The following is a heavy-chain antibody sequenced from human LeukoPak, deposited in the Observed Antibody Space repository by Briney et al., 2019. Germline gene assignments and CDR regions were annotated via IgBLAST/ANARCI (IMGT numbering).Heavy chain of an antibody. V-gene: IGHV3-23*01. CDR3: AKVPLERLGTTSFDY. D-gene: IGHD1-1*01. J-gene: IGHJ4*02. Sequence: GGSLRLSCAASGFTFSSYAMSWVRQAPGKGLEWVSAISGSGGSTYYADSVKGRFTISRDNSKNTLYLQMNSLRAEDTAVYYCAKVPLERLGTTSFDYWGQGTLVTVSS. CDR2: ISGSGGST. CDR1: GFTFSSYA.